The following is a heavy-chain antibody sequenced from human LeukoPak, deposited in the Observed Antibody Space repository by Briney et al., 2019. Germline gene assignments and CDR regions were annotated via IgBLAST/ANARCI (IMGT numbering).Heavy chain of an antibody. J-gene: IGHJ5*02. CDR1: GGSISSGGYY. Sequence: SETLSLTCTVSGGSISSGGYYWSWIRQPPGKGLEWIGYIYHSGSTYYNPSLKSRVTISVDTSKNQFSLKLSSVTAADTAVYYCARLKEVRYDFWSGYEPTSYNWFDPWGQGTLVTVSS. D-gene: IGHD3-3*01. V-gene: IGHV4-30-2*03. CDR3: ARLKEVRYDFWSGYEPTSYNWFDP. CDR2: IYHSGST.